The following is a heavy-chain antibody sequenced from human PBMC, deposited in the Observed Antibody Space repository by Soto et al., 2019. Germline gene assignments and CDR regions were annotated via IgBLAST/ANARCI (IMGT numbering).Heavy chain of an antibody. CDR1: GFTFSSYS. D-gene: IGHD3-16*02. J-gene: IGHJ6*02. V-gene: IGHV3-21*01. Sequence: GGSLRLSCAASGFTFSSYSMNWVRQAPGKGLEWVSSISSSSSYIYYADSVKGRFTISRDNAKNSLYLQMNSLRAEDTAVYYCARDTYYDYVWGSYRPSYGMDVWGQGTTVTVSS. CDR3: ARDTYYDYVWGSYRPSYGMDV. CDR2: ISSSSSYI.